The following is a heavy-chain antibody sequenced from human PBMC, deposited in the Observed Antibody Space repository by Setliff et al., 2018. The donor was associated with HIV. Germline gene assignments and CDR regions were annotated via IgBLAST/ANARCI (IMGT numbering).Heavy chain of an antibody. CDR3: ARDQSIAARYLFDP. V-gene: IGHV4-38-2*02. CDR2: MFHSGTT. D-gene: IGHD6-6*01. J-gene: IGHJ5*02. Sequence: SETLSLTCAVSGYSISSGYYWGWIRQPPGKGLEWIGTMFHSGTTNYNPSLKSRVTISVDKSKNQFSLKLTSVTAADTAVYYCARDQSIAARYLFDPWGQGTLVTV. CDR1: GYSISSGYY.